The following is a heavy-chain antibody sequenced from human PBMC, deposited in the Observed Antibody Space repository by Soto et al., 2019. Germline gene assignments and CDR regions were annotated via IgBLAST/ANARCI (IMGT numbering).Heavy chain of an antibody. CDR2: TYYSSKWYN. Sequence: SQTLSLTCAISGDSVSSNSATWNWIRQSPSRGLEWLGRTYYSSKWYNEYAVSVKSRIAINPDTSKNQFSLHLNSVTPEDMAVYSCVIATHGAHWFDPWGQGTLVTVSS. J-gene: IGHJ5*02. D-gene: IGHD2-8*01. CDR1: GDSVSSNSAT. CDR3: VIATHGAHWFDP. V-gene: IGHV6-1*01.